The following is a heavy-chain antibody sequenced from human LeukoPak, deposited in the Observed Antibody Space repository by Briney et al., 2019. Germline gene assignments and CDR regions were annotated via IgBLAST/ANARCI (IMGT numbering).Heavy chain of an antibody. V-gene: IGHV4-39*01. CDR1: GGSITTNTDY. CDR3: ARHPRYSSSNSCYGPDAFDT. D-gene: IGHD2-2*01. CDR2: IYYSGST. Sequence: SETLSLTCTVSGGSITTNTDYWGWVRQPPGKGLEWIGSIYYSGSTYYSPSLKSRVTISVDTSKNQFSLKLTSVTAADTAVYYCARHPRYSSSNSCYGPDAFDTWGQGTMVTVSS. J-gene: IGHJ3*02.